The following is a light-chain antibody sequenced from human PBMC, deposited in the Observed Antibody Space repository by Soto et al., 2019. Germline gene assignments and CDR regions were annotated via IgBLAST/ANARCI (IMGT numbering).Light chain of an antibody. Sequence: DLQMTQSPSSLSASVGDRVTITCRASQGIRNDLGWFQQKPGKAPKRLMYAASSLQSGVPSRFSGSGSGTEFTLTIGSLQPEDFATYYCQQYKTYPPTFGQGTKLEIK. CDR2: AAS. CDR3: QQYKTYPPT. J-gene: IGKJ2*01. CDR1: QGIRND. V-gene: IGKV1-17*01.